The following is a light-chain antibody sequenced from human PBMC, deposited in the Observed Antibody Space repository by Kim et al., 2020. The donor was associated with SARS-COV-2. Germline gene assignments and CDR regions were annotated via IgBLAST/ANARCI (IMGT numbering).Light chain of an antibody. V-gene: IGKV3-15*01. J-gene: IGKJ4*01. Sequence: SVSPGGRATLSCRADQSVSSNLAWYQQKPGQAPRLLVYRASTRATGIPARFSGSGSGTEFTLTISSLQSEDFAVYFCQHYDSWPLAFGGGTKLEI. CDR3: QHYDSWPLA. CDR1: QSVSSN. CDR2: RAS.